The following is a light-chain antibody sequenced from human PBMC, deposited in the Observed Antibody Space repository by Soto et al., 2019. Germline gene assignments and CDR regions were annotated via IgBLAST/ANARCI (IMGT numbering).Light chain of an antibody. CDR2: HAS. V-gene: IGKV3-15*01. CDR3: QHRATWPPSVT. Sequence: IGMTQSPATLSVSPGERVTLSCRASQTIYSNVAWYQQRPGQSPRLLIYHASSRATGIPARFSGSGSGTEFTLTINSLQSEDFAVYYCQHRATWPPSVTFGGGTRV. CDR1: QTIYSN. J-gene: IGKJ4*01.